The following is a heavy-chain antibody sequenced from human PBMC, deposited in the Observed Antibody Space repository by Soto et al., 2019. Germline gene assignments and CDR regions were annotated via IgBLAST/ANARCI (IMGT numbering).Heavy chain of an antibody. CDR2: IKQDGSEK. V-gene: IGHV3-7*04. Sequence: GGSLRLSCAASGFTFSSYWMSWVRQAPGKGLEWVANIKQDGSEKYYVDSVKGRFTISRDNAKNSLYLQMNSLRAEDTAVYYCAXDERYSSSARYFGLWGRGTLVTESS. J-gene: IGHJ2*01. CDR1: GFTFSSYW. D-gene: IGHD6-6*01. CDR3: AXDERYSSSARYFGL.